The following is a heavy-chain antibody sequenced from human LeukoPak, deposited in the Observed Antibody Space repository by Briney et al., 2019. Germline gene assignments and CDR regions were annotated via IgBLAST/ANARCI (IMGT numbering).Heavy chain of an antibody. CDR2: IYHSGST. CDR1: GGSISSGGYS. CDR3: ARAKRYFDY. J-gene: IGHJ4*02. V-gene: IGHV4-30-2*01. Sequence: SQTLSLTYAVSGGSISSGGYSWSWIRQPPGKGLEWIGYIYHSGSTYYNPSLKSRVTISVDRSKNQFSLKLSSVTAADTAVYYCARAKRYFDYWGQGTLVTVSS.